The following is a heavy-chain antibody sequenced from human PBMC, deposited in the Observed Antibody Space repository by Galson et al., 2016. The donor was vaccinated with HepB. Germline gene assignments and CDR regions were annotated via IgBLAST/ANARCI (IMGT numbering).Heavy chain of an antibody. Sequence: SLRLSCAASGFTFTTYWVTWVRQAPGKGLEWVANIKSDGSDEASVGSVKGRFAISRDNAKNTLYLQMNNLRVEDTAVYYCARDGELRSSWFTFWFDPRGQGTLVTVSS. CDR2: IKSDGSDE. CDR3: ARDGELRSSWFTFWFDP. CDR1: GFTFTTYW. V-gene: IGHV3-7*01. J-gene: IGHJ5*02. D-gene: IGHD6-13*01.